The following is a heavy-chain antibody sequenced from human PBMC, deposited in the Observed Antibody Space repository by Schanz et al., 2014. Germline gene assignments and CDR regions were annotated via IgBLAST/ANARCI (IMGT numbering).Heavy chain of an antibody. D-gene: IGHD6-19*01. CDR2: LSSDESRK. Sequence: QVQLVESGGGVVQPGGSLRLSCAASGFTFDPYAMHWLRQSPGKGLEWVAVLSSDESRKFYADSEKGRFTISRDNPKKTLYLQMNSLRAEDTAVYYCARDPNTSAWLPYFDTWGQGTLVTVSS. V-gene: IGHV3-30-3*01. J-gene: IGHJ4*02. CDR1: GFTFDPYA. CDR3: ARDPNTSAWLPYFDT.